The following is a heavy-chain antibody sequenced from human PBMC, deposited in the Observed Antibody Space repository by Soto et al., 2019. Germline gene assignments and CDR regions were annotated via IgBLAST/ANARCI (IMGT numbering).Heavy chain of an antibody. CDR3: ARDSIAMFNGLVHYGFDV. V-gene: IGHV1-3*01. CDR2: INAANSNT. D-gene: IGHD5-18*01. Sequence: ASVKVSCKASGYTFTSYNLHWLRQAPGQRLEWMGWINAANSNTKYSQHFQGRVTITRDASASTAYMELSSLRSEDTAVYYCARDSIAMFNGLVHYGFDVWGQGTTVTVSS. J-gene: IGHJ6*02. CDR1: GYTFTSYN.